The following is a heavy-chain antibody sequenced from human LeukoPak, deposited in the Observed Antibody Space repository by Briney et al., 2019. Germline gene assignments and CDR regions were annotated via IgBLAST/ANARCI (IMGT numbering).Heavy chain of an antibody. J-gene: IGHJ4*02. CDR1: GFTFSSYA. Sequence: GGSLRLSCAASGFTFSSYAMSWVRQAPGKGLEWVSAISGSGGSTYYADSVKGRFTISRDNSKNTLYLQMNSLRAEDTAVYYCARDPVYHYPFGEPAGDYWGQGTLVTVSS. CDR3: ARDPVYHYPFGEPAGDY. D-gene: IGHD3-10*01. CDR2: ISGSGGST. V-gene: IGHV3-23*01.